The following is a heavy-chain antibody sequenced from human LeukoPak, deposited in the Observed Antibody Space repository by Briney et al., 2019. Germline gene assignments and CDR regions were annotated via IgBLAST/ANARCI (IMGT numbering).Heavy chain of an antibody. Sequence: ASVKVSCKASGYTFTSYDINWVRQATGQGLEWMEWMNPNSGNTGYAQKFQGRVTMTRNTSISTAYMELSSLRSEDTAVYYCARGILSLRWPFDYWGQGTLVTVSS. D-gene: IGHD4-23*01. CDR1: GYTFTSYD. CDR2: MNPNSGNT. J-gene: IGHJ4*02. V-gene: IGHV1-8*01. CDR3: ARGILSLRWPFDY.